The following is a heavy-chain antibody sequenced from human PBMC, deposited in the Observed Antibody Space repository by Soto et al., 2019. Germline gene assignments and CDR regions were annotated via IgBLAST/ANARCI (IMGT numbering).Heavy chain of an antibody. CDR2: ISSDGRIE. D-gene: IGHD4-17*01. V-gene: IGHV3-30*04. CDR3: ARDEGVPGAGFDS. J-gene: IGHJ5*01. CDR1: GFTFSYYA. Sequence: QVQLVESGGGVVQPGRSLRLSCAASGFTFSYYAFHWVPQAPRKRPEWVSMISSDGRIENYADSVRGRFTISRDNSRNTLYLQMNSLRPDDTAVYYCARDEGVPGAGFDSWGKGNLVTVSS.